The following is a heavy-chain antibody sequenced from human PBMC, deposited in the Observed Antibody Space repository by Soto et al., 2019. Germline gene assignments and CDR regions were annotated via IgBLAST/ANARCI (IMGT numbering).Heavy chain of an antibody. CDR3: AKEGGLSGSYYIPSSYYVDY. Sequence: QVQLVEAGGGVVQPGRSLRLSCVASGFTFSSYGMHWVRQAPGKGLEWVAIISYDGSNTYYADSVKGRFTISRDNSKNTLYLQKNSLGAEDTSVYYCAKEGGLSGSYYIPSSYYVDYWGQGTVVTVSS. CDR2: ISYDGSNT. V-gene: IGHV3-30*18. CDR1: GFTFSSYG. D-gene: IGHD1-26*01. J-gene: IGHJ4*02.